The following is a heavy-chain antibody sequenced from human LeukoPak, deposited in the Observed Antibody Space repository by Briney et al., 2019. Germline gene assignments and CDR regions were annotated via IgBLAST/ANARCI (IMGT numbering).Heavy chain of an antibody. CDR3: AKKRYPPSRTYSYYFDY. CDR1: IFTFSIYA. Sequence: GGSLRLSCVASIFTFSIYAMICVRHSRGRGLDWGSTISVGKSTIYADSLKGRFTISRDNSKNTLYLQMNSLRAEDTALYFCAKKRYPPSRTYSYYFDYWGQGTMVTVTS. CDR2: ISVGKST. V-gene: IGHV3-23*01. J-gene: IGHJ4*02. D-gene: IGHD3-10*01.